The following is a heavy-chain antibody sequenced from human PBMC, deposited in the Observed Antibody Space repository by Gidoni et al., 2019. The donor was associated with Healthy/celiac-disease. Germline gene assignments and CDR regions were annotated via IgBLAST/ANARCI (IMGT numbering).Heavy chain of an antibody. D-gene: IGHD1-26*01. V-gene: IGHV2-70*01. J-gene: IGHJ4*02. CDR2: IDWDDDK. CDR1: GFSHSTSGMC. CDR3: ARTRYSGSLFDY. Sequence: QLTLRASGPALVKPTQTLPLPCTFSGFSHSTSGMCVSWIRQPPGKALEWLALIDWDDDKYYSTSLKTRLTVSKDTSKNEVVLTMTSMDPVDTATYFCARTRYSGSLFDYWGQGTLVTVSS.